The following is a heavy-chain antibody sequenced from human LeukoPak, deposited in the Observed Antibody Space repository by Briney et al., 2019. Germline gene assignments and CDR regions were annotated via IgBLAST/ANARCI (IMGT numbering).Heavy chain of an antibody. D-gene: IGHD2-2*02. CDR1: GGSFSGYY. CDR3: ARYRYCSSTSCYRYYYYGMDV. Sequence: SETLSLTCAVYGGSFSGYYWSWIRQPPGKGLEWIGEINHSGSTNYNPSLKSRVTISVDTSKNQFSLKLSSVTAADTAVYYCARYRYCSSTSCYRYYYYGMDVWGQGTTVTVSS. V-gene: IGHV4-34*01. CDR2: INHSGST. J-gene: IGHJ6*02.